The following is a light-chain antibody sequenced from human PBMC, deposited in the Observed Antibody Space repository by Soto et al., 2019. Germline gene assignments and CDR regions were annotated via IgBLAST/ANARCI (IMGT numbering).Light chain of an antibody. CDR1: NSNIGSNT. CDR2: ANT. V-gene: IGLV1-40*01. J-gene: IGLJ1*01. Sequence: QSVLTQPPSASGTPGQRVTISCSGSNSNIGSNTVNWYQQLPGTAPKLLIYANTNRPSGVPDRFSGSKSGTSASLAITGLQAEDEADYFCQSHDSSLRGYVFGTGTKLTVL. CDR3: QSHDSSLRGYV.